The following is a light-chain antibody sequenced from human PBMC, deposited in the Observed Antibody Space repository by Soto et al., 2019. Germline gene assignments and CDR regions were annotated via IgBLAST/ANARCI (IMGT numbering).Light chain of an antibody. CDR3: AAWDARLSAWV. CDR2: TTD. J-gene: IGLJ3*02. Sequence: QAVVTQPPSASGTPGQRVTISCSGSSSNIGSDYVYWFQQIPGTAPKLLIYTTDQRPSGVSDRFSGSKSGTSASLAISGLRSDDEADYWCAAWDARLSAWVFGGATKVTVL. V-gene: IGLV1-47*02. CDR1: SSNIGSDY.